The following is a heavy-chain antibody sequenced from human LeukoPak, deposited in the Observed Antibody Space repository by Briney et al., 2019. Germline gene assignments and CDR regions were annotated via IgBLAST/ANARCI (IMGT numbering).Heavy chain of an antibody. V-gene: IGHV3-30*04. CDR3: ARSIVVVVAAQTDYFDY. J-gene: IGHJ4*02. CDR2: ISYDGSNK. D-gene: IGHD2-15*01. CDR1: GFTFSSYA. Sequence: GRSLRLSCAASGFTFSSYAMHWVRQAPGKGLEWVAVISYDGSNKYYADSVKGRFTISRDNSKNTLYLQMNSLRAEDTAVYYCARSIVVVVAAQTDYFDYWGQGTLVTVSS.